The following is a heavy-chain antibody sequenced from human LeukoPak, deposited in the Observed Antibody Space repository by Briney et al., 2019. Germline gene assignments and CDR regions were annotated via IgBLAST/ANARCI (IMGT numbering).Heavy chain of an antibody. CDR1: RYTFTSYF. D-gene: IGHD4-17*01. J-gene: IGHJ4*02. Sequence: ASVKVSCKASRYTFTSYFMHWVRQAPGQGLEWMGIINPSGGSTSYAQKLQGRVTMTRDTSTSTVYMELSSLRSEDTAVYYCARDYGDYGRCFDYWGQGTLVTVSS. V-gene: IGHV1-46*01. CDR3: ARDYGDYGRCFDY. CDR2: INPSGGST.